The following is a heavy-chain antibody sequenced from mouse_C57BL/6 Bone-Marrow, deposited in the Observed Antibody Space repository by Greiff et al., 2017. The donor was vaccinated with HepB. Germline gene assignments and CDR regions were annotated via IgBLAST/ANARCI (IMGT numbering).Heavy chain of an antibody. CDR3: ARHGEPRQLRSAWFAY. J-gene: IGHJ3*01. V-gene: IGHV1-62-2*01. CDR2: FYPGSGSI. D-gene: IGHD3-2*02. CDR1: GYTFTEYT. Sequence: QVQLKESGAELVKPGASVKLSCKASGYTFTEYTIHWVKQRSGQGLEWIGWFYPGSGSIKYNEKFKDKATLTADKSSSTVYMELSRLTSEDSAVYFCARHGEPRQLRSAWFAYWGQGTLVTVSA.